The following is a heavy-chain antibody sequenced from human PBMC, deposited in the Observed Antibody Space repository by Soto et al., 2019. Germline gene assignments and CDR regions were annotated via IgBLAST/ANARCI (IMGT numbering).Heavy chain of an antibody. V-gene: IGHV3-23*01. D-gene: IGHD3-16*02. Sequence: GGSLRLSCAASGFTFSSYAMSWVRQAPGKGLEWVSAISGSGGSTYYADSVKGRFTISRDNSKNTLYLQMNSLRAEETAVYYCANGDGDYIWGSYRPNDAFDIWGQGTMVTVSS. CDR2: ISGSGGST. CDR1: GFTFSSYA. J-gene: IGHJ3*02. CDR3: ANGDGDYIWGSYRPNDAFDI.